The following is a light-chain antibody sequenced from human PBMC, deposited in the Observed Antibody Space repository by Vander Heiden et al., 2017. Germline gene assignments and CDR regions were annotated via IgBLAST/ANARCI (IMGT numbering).Light chain of an antibody. CDR3: QQRSNWSLT. V-gene: IGKV3-11*01. CDR2: DAS. J-gene: IGKJ5*01. Sequence: EIVLTQSPATLSLSPGERATLSCRASQSVSSYLAWYQQKPGKAPRLLIYDASNRATGIPARFSGSGSGTDFTLTISSLEPADFAVYYCQQRSNWSLTFGQGTRLEIK. CDR1: QSVSSY.